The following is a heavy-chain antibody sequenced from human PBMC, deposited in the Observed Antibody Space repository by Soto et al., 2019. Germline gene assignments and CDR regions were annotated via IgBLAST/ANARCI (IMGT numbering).Heavy chain of an antibody. CDR2: IYYSGST. Sequence: SETLSLTCTVSGGSISGGCYYWSWIRQHPGKGLEWIGYIYYSGSTYYNPSLKSRVTISVDTSKNQFSLKLSSVTAADTAVYYCARDLITFFAFDIWGQGTMVTVSS. J-gene: IGHJ3*02. CDR1: GGSISGGCYY. D-gene: IGHD3-3*01. V-gene: IGHV4-31*02. CDR3: ARDLITFFAFDI.